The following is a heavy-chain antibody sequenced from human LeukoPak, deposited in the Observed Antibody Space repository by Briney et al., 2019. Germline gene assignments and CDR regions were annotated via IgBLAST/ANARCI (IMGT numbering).Heavy chain of an antibody. D-gene: IGHD2-21*02. J-gene: IGHJ4*02. Sequence: ASVKVSCKASGYSFSGYYIHWVRQAPGQGLEWMGWISAYNGNTNYAQKLQGRVTMTTDTSTSTAYMELRSLRSDDAAVYYCARERCGGDCYFDYWGQGTLVTVSS. CDR3: ARERCGGDCYFDY. CDR2: ISAYNGNT. CDR1: GYSFSGYY. V-gene: IGHV1-18*01.